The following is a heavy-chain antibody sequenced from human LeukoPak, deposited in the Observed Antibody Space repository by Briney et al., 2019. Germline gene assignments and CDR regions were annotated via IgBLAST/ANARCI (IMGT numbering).Heavy chain of an antibody. Sequence: SGGSLRLSCAASGFIFSDYGMNWVRQAPGKWLEWVSYISRSSRYIYYADSMKGRLTISRDNAKNSLYLQMDSLRAEDTALYYCAREGVGRDGHNFDYWGQGTLVTVSS. D-gene: IGHD5-24*01. CDR3: AREGVGRDGHNFDY. CDR2: ISRSSRYI. CDR1: GFIFSDYG. V-gene: IGHV3-21*01. J-gene: IGHJ4*02.